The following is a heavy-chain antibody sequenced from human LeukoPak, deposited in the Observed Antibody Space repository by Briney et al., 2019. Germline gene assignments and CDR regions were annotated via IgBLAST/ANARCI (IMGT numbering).Heavy chain of an antibody. CDR1: GFTFSSYW. V-gene: IGHV3-7*01. J-gene: IGHJ6*02. CDR2: IKQDGSEK. CDR3: AREAQKRNGMDV. Sequence: GGSLRLSCAASGFTFSSYWMTWVRQAPGKGLVWVANIKQDGSEKYYVDSVKGRFTISRDDAKNSLYLQMNSLRAEDMAVYYCAREAQKRNGMDVCGQGTTVTVSS.